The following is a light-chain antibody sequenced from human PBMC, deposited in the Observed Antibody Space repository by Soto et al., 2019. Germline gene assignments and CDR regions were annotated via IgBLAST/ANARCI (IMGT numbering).Light chain of an antibody. J-gene: IGLJ1*01. V-gene: IGLV2-14*01. CDR1: SSDVGGYNY. Sequence: QSALTQPASVSGSPGQSITISCTGTSSDVGGYNYVSWYQQHPDKAPKLMIYDVSNRPSGVSNRFSGSKSANTASLTISGLQAEDEADYYCSSHTSSSTSYVFGTGTKLTVL. CDR3: SSHTSSSTSYV. CDR2: DVS.